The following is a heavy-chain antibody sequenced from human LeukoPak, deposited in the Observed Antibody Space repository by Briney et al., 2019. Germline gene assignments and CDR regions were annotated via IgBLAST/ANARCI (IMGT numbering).Heavy chain of an antibody. CDR1: GGSISRTYW. D-gene: IGHD3-22*01. J-gene: IGHJ4*02. CDR3: ARGIPGYYDTSGYYYDY. V-gene: IGHV4-4*02. Sequence: SKTLSLTCSVSGGSISRTYWWTWVRQPPGKGLQWIGEISHSGSTNFNPSLKSRVTISVDKSKNQFSLKLNSVTAADTAVYYCARGIPGYYDTSGYYYDYWGQGTLVTVSS. CDR2: ISHSGST.